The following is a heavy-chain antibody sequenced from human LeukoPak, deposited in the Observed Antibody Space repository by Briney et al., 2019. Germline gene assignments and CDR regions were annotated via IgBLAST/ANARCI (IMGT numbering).Heavy chain of an antibody. CDR1: GGSISSDNYY. CDR2: IYVSRG. V-gene: IGHV4-61*02. Sequence: SETLSLTCTVSGGSISSDNYYWSWIRQPAGKGLEWIGRIYVSRGNYNPSLKSRVTVSADTSKNQFSLKLSSVTAADTAVYYCAREERQRLYFDYWGQGALVTVSS. J-gene: IGHJ4*02. CDR3: AREERQRLYFDY. D-gene: IGHD6-13*01.